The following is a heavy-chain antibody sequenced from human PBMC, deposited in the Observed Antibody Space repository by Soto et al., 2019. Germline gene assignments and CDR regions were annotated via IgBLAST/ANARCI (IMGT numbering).Heavy chain of an antibody. D-gene: IGHD3-10*01. CDR1: GGSISSSSYY. CDR2: IYYSGST. V-gene: IGHV4-39*01. J-gene: IGHJ4*02. Sequence: QLQLQESGPGLVKPSETLSLTCTVSGGSISSSSYYWGWIRQPPGKGLEWIGSIYYSGSTYYNPSLKRCVTISVDPSKNQFSLKLGSVTAADAAVYYCAGWFGELFDYWGQGTLVTVSS. CDR3: AGWFGELFDY.